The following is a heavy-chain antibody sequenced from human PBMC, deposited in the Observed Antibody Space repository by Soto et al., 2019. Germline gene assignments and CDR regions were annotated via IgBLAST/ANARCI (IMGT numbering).Heavy chain of an antibody. V-gene: IGHV3-53*01. CDR3: ARSGYSSSWYGRLGWFDP. D-gene: IGHD6-13*01. CDR1: GFTVSSNY. J-gene: IGHJ5*02. CDR2: IYSGGST. Sequence: GGSLRLSCAASGFTVSSNYMSWVRQAPGKGLEWVSVIYSGGSTYYADFVKGRFTISRDNSKNTLYLQMNSLRAEDTAVYYCARSGYSSSWYGRLGWFDPWGQGTLVTVSS.